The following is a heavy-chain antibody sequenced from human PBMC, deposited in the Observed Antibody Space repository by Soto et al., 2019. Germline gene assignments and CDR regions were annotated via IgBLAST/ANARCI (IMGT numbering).Heavy chain of an antibody. V-gene: IGHV3-23*01. D-gene: IGHD3-10*01. CDR1: GFTFSSYA. CDR3: AKDPEAYGSGRETYFDY. CDR2: ISGSGGST. J-gene: IGHJ4*02. Sequence: GGSLRLSCAASGFTFSSYAMSWVRQAPGKGLEWVSAISGSGGSTYYADSVKGRFTISRDNSKNTLYLQMNSLRAEDTAVYYCAKDPEAYGSGRETYFDYWGQGTLVTVSS.